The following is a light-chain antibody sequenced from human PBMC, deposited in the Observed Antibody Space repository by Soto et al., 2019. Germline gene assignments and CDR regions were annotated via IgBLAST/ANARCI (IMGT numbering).Light chain of an antibody. CDR3: QHYNSYSEA. V-gene: IGKV1-5*03. Sequence: DIQMTQSPSTLSGSVGDRVTITCRASQTSSSWLDWYQQKPGKAPKLLIYKASTLKSGVPSRFSGRGSGTEFTLTISSLQPDDFATYYCQHYNSYSEAFGQGTKGELK. J-gene: IGKJ1*01. CDR1: QTSSSW. CDR2: KAS.